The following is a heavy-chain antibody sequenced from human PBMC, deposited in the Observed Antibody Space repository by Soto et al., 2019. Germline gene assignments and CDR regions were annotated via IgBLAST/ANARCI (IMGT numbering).Heavy chain of an antibody. CDR2: INPNSGGP. Sequence: ASLKITCKASGYTFTGYHIHWVRQAPGQGLEWMGWINPNSGGPNYAQKFQGRVTMTRDTSISTAYMELSRLTSDDTAVYYCARDPSGIVGEGFWGEGTLVTVSS. D-gene: IGHD3-22*01. V-gene: IGHV1-2*02. CDR3: ARDPSGIVGEGF. CDR1: GYTFTGYH. J-gene: IGHJ4*02.